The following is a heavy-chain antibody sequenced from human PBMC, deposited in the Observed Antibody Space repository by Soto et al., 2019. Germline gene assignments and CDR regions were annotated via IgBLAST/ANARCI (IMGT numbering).Heavy chain of an antibody. D-gene: IGHD5-12*01. CDR2: IYHTGST. V-gene: IGHV4-30-2*01. Sequence: SETLSLTCAVSGDSISSAIYSWNWILQPPGKGLEWIGYIYHTGSTYYNPSLRSRVTISVDRSKNQFSLKLSSVTAADTALYYCARWLDYNSFDTWGQGTLLTVSS. J-gene: IGHJ5*02. CDR1: GDSISSAIYS. CDR3: ARWLDYNSFDT.